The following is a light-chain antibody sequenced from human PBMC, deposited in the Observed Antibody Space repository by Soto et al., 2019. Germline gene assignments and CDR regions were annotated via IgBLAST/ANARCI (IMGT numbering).Light chain of an antibody. J-gene: IGKJ1*01. Sequence: DIQMTQSPSSVSASVGDRVTITCRASQGISIWLAWYPQKPGKAPKFLIYTASRLQSGVPSRFSGSGSGTDFTLTISSLQPEDFATYHCQQGNSFPRTFGQGTKVEVK. CDR3: QQGNSFPRT. CDR1: QGISIW. V-gene: IGKV1-12*01. CDR2: TAS.